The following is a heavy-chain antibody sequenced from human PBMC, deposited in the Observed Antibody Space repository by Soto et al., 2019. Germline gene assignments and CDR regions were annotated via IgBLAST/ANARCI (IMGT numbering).Heavy chain of an antibody. CDR1: GFTFSSYS. CDR2: ISSSSSTI. CDR3: ARAPEGNYDSSGLDNWFDP. V-gene: IGHV3-48*02. D-gene: IGHD3-22*01. Sequence: GGSLRLSCAASGFTFSSYSMNWVRQAPGKGLEWVSYISSSSSTIYYADSVKGRFTISRDNAKNSLYLQMNSLRDEDTAVYYCARAPEGNYDSSGLDNWFDPWGQGTLVTVSS. J-gene: IGHJ5*02.